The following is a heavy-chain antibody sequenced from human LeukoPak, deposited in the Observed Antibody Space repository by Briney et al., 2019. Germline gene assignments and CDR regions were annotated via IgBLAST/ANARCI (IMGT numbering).Heavy chain of an antibody. V-gene: IGHV1-3*01. CDR2: INAGNGNT. CDR1: GYTFTSYA. J-gene: IGHJ2*01. CDR3: ARVGGYSYGYLDWYFDL. D-gene: IGHD5-18*01. Sequence: ASVKVSCKASGYTFTSYATHWVRQAPGQRLEWMGWINAGNGNTKYSQKFQGRVTITRDTSASTAYMELSSLRSEDTAVYYCARVGGYSYGYLDWYFDLWGRGTLVTVSS.